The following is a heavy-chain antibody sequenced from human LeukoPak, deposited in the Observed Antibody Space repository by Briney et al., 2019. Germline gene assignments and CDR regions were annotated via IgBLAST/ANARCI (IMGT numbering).Heavy chain of an antibody. CDR1: GFTFSSYS. V-gene: IGHV3-48*02. CDR2: ISRSSGTI. J-gene: IGHJ4*02. D-gene: IGHD1-26*01. CDR3: AREGGRVGAPLDY. Sequence: GGSLRLSCAASGFTFSSYSMHWVRQAPGKGLEWVSYISRSSGTIYYADSVKGRFTISRDNGKNSLYLQMSSLRDEDTALYYCAREGGRVGAPLDYWGQGTLVTVSS.